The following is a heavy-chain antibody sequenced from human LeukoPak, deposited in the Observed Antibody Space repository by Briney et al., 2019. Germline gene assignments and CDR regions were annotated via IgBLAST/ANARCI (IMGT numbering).Heavy chain of an antibody. CDR3: ARVNYYGSGAYYWWFGP. J-gene: IGHJ5*02. CDR2: INHSGST. CDR1: VGSFSGYY. D-gene: IGHD3-22*01. V-gene: IGHV4-34*01. Sequence: SETLSLTCAVYVGSFSGYYWSWIRQPPGKGLEWIGEINHSGSTNYNPSLKSRVTTSVDPSKNQVSLKLTSVTAADTAVYYCARVNYYGSGAYYWWFGPWGQGTLVTVSS.